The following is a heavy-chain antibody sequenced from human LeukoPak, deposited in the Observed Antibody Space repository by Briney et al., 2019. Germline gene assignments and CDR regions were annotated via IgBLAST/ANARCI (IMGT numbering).Heavy chain of an antibody. CDR2: IYYSGST. D-gene: IGHD3-22*01. CDR1: GGSISSHY. J-gene: IGHJ4*02. V-gene: IGHV4-59*11. CDR3: ARKIPYYYDSSGEYYLDY. Sequence: PSETLSLTCTVSGGSISSHYWSWIRQPPGKGLEWIGYIYYSGSTNYNPSLKSRVTISVDTSKNQFSLKLSSVTAADTAVYYCARKIPYYYDSSGEYYLDYWGQGTLVTVSS.